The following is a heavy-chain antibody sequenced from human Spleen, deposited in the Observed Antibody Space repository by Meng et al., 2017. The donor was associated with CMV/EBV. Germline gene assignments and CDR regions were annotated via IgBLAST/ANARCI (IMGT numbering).Heavy chain of an antibody. Sequence: KVSCKGSGYKFTSNWIGWVRQMPGKGLEWMGIIYPGDSDTRYSPSFQGQVTISADKSISTAYLQWSSLKASDTAMYYCARPHYCSSTSCYGTHRAFDYWGQGTLVTVSS. CDR1: GYKFTSNW. CDR2: IYPGDSDT. CDR3: ARPHYCSSTSCYGTHRAFDY. V-gene: IGHV5-51*01. D-gene: IGHD2-2*01. J-gene: IGHJ4*02.